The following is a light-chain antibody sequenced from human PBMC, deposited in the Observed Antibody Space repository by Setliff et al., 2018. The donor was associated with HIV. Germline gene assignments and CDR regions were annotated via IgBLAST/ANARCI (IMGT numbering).Light chain of an antibody. V-gene: IGKV3-11*01. CDR3: QQRSIWYT. CDR1: QSISSY. CDR2: EAS. Sequence: EIVLTQSPATLSLSPGERATLSCRASQSISSYLAWYQQKPGQAPRLLIYEASNRATGIPARFSGSGSGTDFTLTISSLEPEDSAVYYCQQRSIWYTFGQGTKVDIK. J-gene: IGKJ2*01.